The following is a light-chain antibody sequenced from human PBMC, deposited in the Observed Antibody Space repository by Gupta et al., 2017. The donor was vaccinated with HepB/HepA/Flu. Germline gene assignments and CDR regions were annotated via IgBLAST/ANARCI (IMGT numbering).Light chain of an antibody. V-gene: IGLV1-44*01. J-gene: IGLJ1*01. CDR3: ATWDDSLNGQV. CDR1: RSNIGSST. CDR2: NND. Sequence: QSVLAQPPSASGTPGQRVTISCSGSRSNIGSSTVSWYQQLPGTAPRLLIYNNDQRPSGVPDRFSGSKSGTSASLAISGLQSKDEADYYCATWDDSLNGQVFGAGTKVTVL.